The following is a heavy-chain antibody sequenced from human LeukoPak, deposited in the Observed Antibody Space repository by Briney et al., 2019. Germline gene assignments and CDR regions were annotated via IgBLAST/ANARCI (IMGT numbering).Heavy chain of an antibody. CDR1: GFTVSSNY. V-gene: IGHV3-30*03. D-gene: IGHD6-13*01. CDR3: ARAVSSSWYNWFDP. CDR2: ISYDGSNK. Sequence: PGGSLRLSCAASGFTVSSNYMSWVRQAPGKGLEWVAVISYDGSNKYYADSVKGRFTISRDNSKNTLYLQMNSLRAEDTAVYYCARAVSSSWYNWFDPWGQGTLVTVSS. J-gene: IGHJ5*02.